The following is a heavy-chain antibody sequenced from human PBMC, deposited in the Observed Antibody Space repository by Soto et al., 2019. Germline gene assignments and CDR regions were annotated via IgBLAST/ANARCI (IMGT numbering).Heavy chain of an antibody. V-gene: IGHV4-39*01. CDR1: GGSIITSYY. CDR3: ARHDWARFYGLDV. D-gene: IGHD2-21*01. J-gene: IGHJ6*02. CDR2: IYYSGST. Sequence: SETLSLTCSVSGGSIITSYYWAWIRQPPGKGLEWIGSIYYSGSTYYNPSLKSRATIFVDTSQSQFSLILGSVTAADTAVYYCARHDWARFYGLDVWGQGTTVTVSS.